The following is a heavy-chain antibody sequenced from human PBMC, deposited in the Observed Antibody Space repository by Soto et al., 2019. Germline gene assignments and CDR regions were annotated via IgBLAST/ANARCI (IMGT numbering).Heavy chain of an antibody. CDR2: IYYDGST. J-gene: IGHJ5*02. V-gene: IGHV4-39*01. D-gene: IGHD2-21*01. CDR1: GDSITSINNY. CDR3: HTAVIPGTRHMDFAP. Sequence: PSETLSLTCTVSGDSITSINNYWGWIRQPPGMGLEWIANIYYDGSTFYNPSLKSRVAMSIDTSQNQFSLNPTSATPPDKAVLYLHTAVIPGTRHMDFAPGGQGLSVTVSS.